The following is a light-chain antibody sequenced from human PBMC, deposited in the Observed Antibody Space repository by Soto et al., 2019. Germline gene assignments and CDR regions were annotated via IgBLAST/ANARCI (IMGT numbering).Light chain of an antibody. J-gene: IGLJ1*01. CDR2: DVS. CDR1: SSDIGGYNY. Sequence: QSALTQPASVSGSPVQSITISCTGTSSDIGGYNYVSWYQQHPGKAPELVIYDVSNRPSGVSNRFSGSKSGNTASLTISGLQAEDEADYYCSSFTSSSTYVFGTGTKVTVL. V-gene: IGLV2-14*03. CDR3: SSFTSSSTYV.